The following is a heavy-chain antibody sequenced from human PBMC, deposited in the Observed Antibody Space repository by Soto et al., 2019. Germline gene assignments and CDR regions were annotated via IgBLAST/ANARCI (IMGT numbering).Heavy chain of an antibody. CDR2: MNPNSGNT. J-gene: IGHJ4*02. V-gene: IGHV1-8*01. Sequence: QVQLVQSGAEVKKPGASVKVSCKASGYTFTSYDINWVRQATGQGLEWMGWMNPNSGNTGYAQKFQGRVTMTRNTSKSNAYRDLSSLRSEDPAVYYGARGRGVGATPPDHWGQETLVPVPS. D-gene: IGHD1-26*01. CDR3: ARGRGVGATPPDH. CDR1: GYTFTSYD.